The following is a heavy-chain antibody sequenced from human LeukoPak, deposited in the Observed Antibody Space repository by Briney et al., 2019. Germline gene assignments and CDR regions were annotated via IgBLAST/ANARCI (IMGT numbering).Heavy chain of an antibody. Sequence: GESLKISCKGSGYGFSNYWIGWVRQMPGKGLEWMGIIYPGNSDTRYSPSFQGQVTISADKSISTAYLQWSSLKASDTAMYYCARPGSSGVADYFDYWGQGSLVTVSS. V-gene: IGHV5-51*01. CDR3: ARPGSSGVADYFDY. CDR2: IYPGNSDT. D-gene: IGHD6-19*01. J-gene: IGHJ4*02. CDR1: GYGFSNYW.